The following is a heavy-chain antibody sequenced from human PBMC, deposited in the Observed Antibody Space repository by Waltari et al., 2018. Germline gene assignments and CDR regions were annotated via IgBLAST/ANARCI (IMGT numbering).Heavy chain of an antibody. V-gene: IGHV3-23*03. Sequence: EVQLLESGGGLAQPGGSLRLSCAASGFTFSDHAISWVRQAPGKWLEWVSVVYSGGSTTYYSDSVKGRFTISRDDSKNTMFLQMNSLRAEDTAIYYCAKDLGGTDWSHYFDSWGQGTLIAVSS. J-gene: IGHJ4*02. CDR2: VYSGGSTT. CDR3: AKDLGGTDWSHYFDS. CDR1: GFTFSDHA. D-gene: IGHD2-21*01.